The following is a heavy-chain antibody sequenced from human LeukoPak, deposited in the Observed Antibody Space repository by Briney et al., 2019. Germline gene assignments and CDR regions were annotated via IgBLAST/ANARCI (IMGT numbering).Heavy chain of an antibody. Sequence: GGSLRLSCAASGFTFSSYGMHWVRQAPGKGLEWVAVISYDGSNKYYADSVKGRFTISRDNSKNTLYLQMNSLRAEDTAVYYCAKSFKYCSGGSCYSLDYWGQGTLVTVSS. CDR3: AKSFKYCSGGSCYSLDY. CDR2: ISYDGSNK. V-gene: IGHV3-30*18. CDR1: GFTFSSYG. J-gene: IGHJ4*02. D-gene: IGHD2-15*01.